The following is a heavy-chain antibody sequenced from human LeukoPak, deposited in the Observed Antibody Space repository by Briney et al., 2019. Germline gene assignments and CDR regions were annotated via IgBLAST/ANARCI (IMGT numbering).Heavy chain of an antibody. CDR2: IIPIFGTA. Sequence: SVKVSCKASGGTFSSYAISWVRQAPGQGLEWMGGIIPIFGTANYAQKFQGRVTITADESTSTAYMELSSLRSDDTAVYYCAREGGSYKHFDDWGQGSLVTVSS. CDR3: AREGGSYKHFDD. V-gene: IGHV1-69*13. CDR1: GGTFSSYA. D-gene: IGHD3-10*01. J-gene: IGHJ4*02.